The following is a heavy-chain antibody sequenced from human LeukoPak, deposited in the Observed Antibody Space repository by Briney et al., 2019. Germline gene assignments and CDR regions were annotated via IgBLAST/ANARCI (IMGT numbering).Heavy chain of an antibody. CDR3: AKVGVAGGYYWFDP. CDR2: ITGSGGYT. D-gene: IGHD6-19*01. Sequence: PGGSLRLSCAASGFTFSSYAVSWVRQAPGKGLEWVSAITGSGGYTYNADSVKGRFTISRDNSRNTLHLQMNSLRAEDTAVYYCAKVGVAGGYYWFDPWGQGTLVTVSS. CDR1: GFTFSSYA. V-gene: IGHV3-23*01. J-gene: IGHJ5*02.